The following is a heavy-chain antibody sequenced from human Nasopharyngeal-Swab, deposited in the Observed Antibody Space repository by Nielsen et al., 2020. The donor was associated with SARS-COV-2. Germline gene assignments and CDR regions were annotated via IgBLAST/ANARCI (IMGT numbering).Heavy chain of an antibody. V-gene: IGHV5-51*01. D-gene: IGHD2-15*01. J-gene: IGHJ5*01. CDR1: GCRFSNYW. CDR3: ARAVCSGGNCYSLSWFDS. Sequence: GESLNIYCQCSGCRFSNYWIGWVRQLPGKGLEWRGVIYPADSGARYSPSFQGQVTISEDKSINTAYLLWSSLKASDTAMYYCARAVCSGGNCYSLSWFDSWDQGTLVTVSS. CDR2: IYPADSGA.